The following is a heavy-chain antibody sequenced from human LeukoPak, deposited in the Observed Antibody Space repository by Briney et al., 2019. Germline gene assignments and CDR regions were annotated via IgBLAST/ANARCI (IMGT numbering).Heavy chain of an antibody. CDR2: IKPDGTDK. CDR1: GFTFSGYW. J-gene: IGHJ4*02. CDR3: ARRGPYSWSFDY. D-gene: IGHD4-11*01. V-gene: IGHV3-7*01. Sequence: GGSLRLSCAASGFTFSGYWMSWVRQAPGKGLERVAKIKPDGTDKYYVDFVKGRFTISRDNAKNSLYLQMNSLRAEDTAVYYCARRGPYSWSFDYWGQGSLVTVSS.